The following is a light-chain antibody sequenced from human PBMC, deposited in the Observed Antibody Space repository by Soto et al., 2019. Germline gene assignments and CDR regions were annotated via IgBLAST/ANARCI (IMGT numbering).Light chain of an antibody. CDR1: SSDVGTYNS. CDR3: SSYTSSSSWV. J-gene: IGLJ3*02. Sequence: QSVLTQPASVSGSPGQSITVSCTGSSSDVGTYNSVSWYQQHQGKAPKLIIYDVSNRPSGVSNRFSGSTSGNTASLTISGLQTEDEADYYCSSYTSSSSWVFGGGTKVNVL. V-gene: IGLV2-14*03. CDR2: DVS.